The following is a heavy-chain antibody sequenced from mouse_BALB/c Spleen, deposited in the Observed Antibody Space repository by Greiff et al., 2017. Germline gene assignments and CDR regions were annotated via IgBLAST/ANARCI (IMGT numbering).Heavy chain of an antibody. CDR2: INPYNGGT. CDR1: GYSFTGYT. V-gene: IGHV1-18*01. CDR3: ARGGSYDYDWLYAMDY. Sequence: VQLQQSGPELVKPGASMKISCKASGYSFTGYTMNWVKQSHGKNLEWIGLINPYNGGTSYNQKFKGKATLTVDKSSSTAYMELLSLTSEDSAVYYCARGGSYDYDWLYAMDYRGQGTSVTVSS. D-gene: IGHD2-4*01. J-gene: IGHJ4*01.